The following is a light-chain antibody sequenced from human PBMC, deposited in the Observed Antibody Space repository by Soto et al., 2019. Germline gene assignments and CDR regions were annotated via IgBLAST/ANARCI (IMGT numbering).Light chain of an antibody. Sequence: DIVMTQTPLSSSVTLGQPASISCRSSQSLVFSDGNTYLTWLHQRPGQPPRLLIYQISKRFSGDPDRFSGSGAGTDFTLKISRVEAEDVGVYCCMQGIQFPFTFGPGTTVDIK. CDR1: QSLVFSDGNTY. CDR3: MQGIQFPFT. J-gene: IGKJ3*01. V-gene: IGKV2-24*01. CDR2: QIS.